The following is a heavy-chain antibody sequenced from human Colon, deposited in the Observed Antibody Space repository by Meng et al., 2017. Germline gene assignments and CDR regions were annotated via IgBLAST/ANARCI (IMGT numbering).Heavy chain of an antibody. Sequence: DVQLVDSGGGLLQPVGSLRLSCAASVFMFSSYWMHWVRQVPGKGLVWVSRINSYGTITNYADSVKGRFTISRDNAKNTLYLQMDSLRAEDTAVYYCTRYYDATVPFDHWGQGTLVTVSS. CDR2: INSYGTIT. D-gene: IGHD3-16*01. CDR3: TRYYDATVPFDH. V-gene: IGHV3-74*01. CDR1: VFMFSSYW. J-gene: IGHJ4*02.